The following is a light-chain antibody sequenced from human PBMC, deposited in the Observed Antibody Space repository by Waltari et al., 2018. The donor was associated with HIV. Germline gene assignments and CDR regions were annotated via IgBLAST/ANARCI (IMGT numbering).Light chain of an antibody. J-gene: IGLJ1*01. CDR1: TSHIGSNA. Sequence: QSVLTQPHSVSEAPRQRVTISCSGSTSHIGSNAVNWYQQLPGTAPKLLIYYDDLLPSGVSDRFSGSKSGTSASLAISGLQSEDEADYYCAAWDDSLNGYVFGTGTKVTVL. CDR3: AAWDDSLNGYV. V-gene: IGLV1-36*01. CDR2: YDD.